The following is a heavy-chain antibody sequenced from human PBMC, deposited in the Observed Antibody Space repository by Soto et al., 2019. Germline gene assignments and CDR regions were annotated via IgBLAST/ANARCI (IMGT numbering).Heavy chain of an antibody. Sequence: EVQVVESGGGLIQPGGSLRLSCEVSGFSVTANYMSWVRQAPGKGLEWVSVLYSGGTTYYVDSVKGRFSISRDISKNTLYLQMNSLRAEDTAVYYCHGYGYWGQGTLVTVSS. V-gene: IGHV3-53*01. CDR1: GFSVTANY. CDR2: LYSGGTT. CDR3: HGYGY. J-gene: IGHJ4*02. D-gene: IGHD5-12*01.